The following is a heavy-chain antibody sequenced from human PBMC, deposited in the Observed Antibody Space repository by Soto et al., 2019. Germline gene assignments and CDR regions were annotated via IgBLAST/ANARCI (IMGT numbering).Heavy chain of an antibody. CDR2: IIPIFGTA. CDR3: ARDQTPPKIAVAGTPFLGPFDY. J-gene: IGHJ4*02. CDR1: GGTFSSYA. V-gene: IGHV1-69*13. D-gene: IGHD6-19*01. Sequence: AVKVSCKASGGTFSSYAISWVRQAPGQGLEWMGGIIPIFGTANYAQKFQGRVTITADESTSTACMELSSLRSEDTAVYYCARDQTPPKIAVAGTPFLGPFDYWGQGTLVTVSS.